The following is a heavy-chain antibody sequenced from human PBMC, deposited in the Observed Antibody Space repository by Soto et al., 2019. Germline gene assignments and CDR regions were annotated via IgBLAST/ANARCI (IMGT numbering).Heavy chain of an antibody. CDR3: ARGMYSYGSGFDY. CDR1: GVTMSYGGYS. V-gene: IGHV4-61*02. J-gene: IGHJ4*02. D-gene: IGHD5-18*01. Sequence: PSETLSLTCIVSGVTMSYGGYSWSWIRHPAGKGLEWIGRIYTSGSTNYNPSLKSRVTMSVDTSKNQFSLKLSSVTAADTAVYYCARGMYSYGSGFDYWGQGTLVTVSS. CDR2: IYTSGST.